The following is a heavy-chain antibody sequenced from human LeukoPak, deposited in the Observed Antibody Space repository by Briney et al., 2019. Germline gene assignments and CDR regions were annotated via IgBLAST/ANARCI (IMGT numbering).Heavy chain of an antibody. J-gene: IGHJ4*02. CDR2: IHYTGST. Sequence: SETLSLTCIVSGGSISGHFWSWIRRPPGKGLEWIGYIHYTGSTKYNPSLKSRLTISVDTSKNQFSLKLSSVTAADTAVYYCASVDDEGYSDSWGQGTLVTVYS. V-gene: IGHV4-59*11. D-gene: IGHD3-22*01. CDR3: ASVDDEGYSDS. CDR1: GGSISGHF.